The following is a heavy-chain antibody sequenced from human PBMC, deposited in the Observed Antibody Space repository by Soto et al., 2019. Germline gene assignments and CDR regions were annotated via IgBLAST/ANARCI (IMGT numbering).Heavy chain of an antibody. V-gene: IGHV3-74*01. CDR1: GFTFSSYW. CDR2: INSDGSST. Sequence: GGSLRLSCAASGFTFSSYWMHWVRQAPGKGLVWVSRINSDGSSTSYADSVKGRFTISRDNAKNTLYLQMNSLRAEDTAVYYCERDKNGFYYYYYMDVWGKGTTVTVSS. J-gene: IGHJ6*03. CDR3: ERDKNGFYYYYYMDV. D-gene: IGHD1-1*01.